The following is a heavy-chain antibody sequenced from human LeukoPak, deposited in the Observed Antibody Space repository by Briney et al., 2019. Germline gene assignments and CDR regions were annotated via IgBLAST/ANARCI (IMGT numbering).Heavy chain of an antibody. J-gene: IGHJ4*02. CDR3: ARVSGPRFIAVAPGYFDY. CDR1: GYTFTSYG. Sequence: ASVKVSCKASGYTFTSYGISWVRQAPGQGLEWMGWISAYNGNTNYAQKLQGRVTMTTDTSTSTAYMELRSLRSDDTAVYYCARVSGPRFIAVAPGYFDYWGQGTLVTVSP. CDR2: ISAYNGNT. D-gene: IGHD6-19*01. V-gene: IGHV1-18*01.